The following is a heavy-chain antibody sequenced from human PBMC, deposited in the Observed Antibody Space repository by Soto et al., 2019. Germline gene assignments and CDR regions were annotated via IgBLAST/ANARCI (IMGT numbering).Heavy chain of an antibody. CDR2: ISYDGSNK. V-gene: IGHV3-30-3*01. CDR1: GFTFINYA. J-gene: IGHJ4*02. D-gene: IGHD4-17*01. CDR3: ARDQVKGTMTIL. Sequence: GGSLRISFAASGFTFINYAMHWVRPAPGKGLEWVAVISYDGSNKYYADSVKGRFTISRDNSKNTMYLQMNSLSAEDTAVYHCARDQVKGTMTILWGQGTLVTVSS.